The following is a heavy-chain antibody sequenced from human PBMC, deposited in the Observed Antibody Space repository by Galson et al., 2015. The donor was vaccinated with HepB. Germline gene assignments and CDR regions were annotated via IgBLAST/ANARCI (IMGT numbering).Heavy chain of an antibody. CDR2: INWSGRST. Sequence: SLRLSCAASGFTFDDYGMTWVRQAPGKGLEWVSGINWSGRSTGYADSVKGRFTISRDNAKNSLYLQMNSLRAEDTALYHCAREGSGYNYDYWGQGTLVTVSS. J-gene: IGHJ4*02. CDR3: AREGSGYNYDY. V-gene: IGHV3-20*01. CDR1: GFTFDDYG. D-gene: IGHD5-12*01.